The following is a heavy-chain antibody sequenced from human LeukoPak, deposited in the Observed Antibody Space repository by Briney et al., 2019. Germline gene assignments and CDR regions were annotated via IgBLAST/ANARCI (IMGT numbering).Heavy chain of an antibody. CDR2: IYTGGGR. D-gene: IGHD1-26*01. Sequence: GGSLRLSCAASGFTLSSYYMNWVRQARGKEVEGVSGIYTGGGRYYSDSVRGRCTISRDNPRNTLYLQMNSLRAEDTAMYHCAKEWELTYWGQGTLVTVSS. V-gene: IGHV3-53*05. CDR1: GFTLSSYY. CDR3: AKEWELTY. J-gene: IGHJ4*02.